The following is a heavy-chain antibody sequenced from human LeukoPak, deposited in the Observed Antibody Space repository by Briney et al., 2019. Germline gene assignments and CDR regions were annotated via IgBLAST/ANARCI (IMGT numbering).Heavy chain of an antibody. CDR1: GYSISSGYY. CDR2: INHSGST. D-gene: IGHD1-26*01. Sequence: PSETLSLTCTVSGYSISSGYYWGWIRQPPGKGLEWIGSINHSGSTYYNPSLKSRVTISVDTSKNQFSLKLSSVTAADTAVYYCARDAVGATPYYYYMDVWGKGTTVTVSS. CDR3: ARDAVGATPYYYYMDV. J-gene: IGHJ6*03. V-gene: IGHV4-38-2*02.